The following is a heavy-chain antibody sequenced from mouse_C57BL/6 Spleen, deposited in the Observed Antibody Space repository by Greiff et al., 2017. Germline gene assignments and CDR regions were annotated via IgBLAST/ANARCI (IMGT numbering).Heavy chain of an antibody. CDR2: ISYSGST. Sequence: EVQLQQSGPGMVKPSQSLSLTCTVTGYSITSGYDWHWIRHFPGNKLEWMGYISYSGSTNSNPSLKSRISITHDTSKNHFFLKLNSVTTEDTATYYCANNYYGGWFAYWGQGTLVTVSA. J-gene: IGHJ3*01. CDR3: ANNYYGGWFAY. CDR1: GYSITSGYD. D-gene: IGHD1-1*01. V-gene: IGHV3-1*01.